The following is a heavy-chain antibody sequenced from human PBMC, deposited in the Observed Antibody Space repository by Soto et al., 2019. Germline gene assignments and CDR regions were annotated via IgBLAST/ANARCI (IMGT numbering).Heavy chain of an antibody. CDR3: AREGGYSSGWVGAFDI. CDR2: ISYDGSNK. V-gene: IGHV3-30-3*01. Sequence: GGSLRLSCAASGFTFSSYAMHWVRQAPGKGLEWVAVISYDGSNKYYADSVKGRFTISRDNSKNTLYLQMNSLRAEDTAVYYCAREGGYSSGWVGAFDIWGQWTMVTVS. D-gene: IGHD6-19*01. J-gene: IGHJ3*02. CDR1: GFTFSSYA.